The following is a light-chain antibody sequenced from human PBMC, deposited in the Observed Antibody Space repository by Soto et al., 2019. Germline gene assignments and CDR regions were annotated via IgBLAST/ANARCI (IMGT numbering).Light chain of an antibody. CDR3: QQYGSSPVYT. V-gene: IGKV3-20*01. CDR1: QSVSSSY. Sequence: EIVLTQSPGTLSLSPGERATLSCRASQSVSSSYLAWYQQKPGQAPRLLIYGASSRATGIPDRFSGSGSGTDFTLSISRLEAVDFAVYYCQQYGSSPVYTFGQGTKLEIK. CDR2: GAS. J-gene: IGKJ2*01.